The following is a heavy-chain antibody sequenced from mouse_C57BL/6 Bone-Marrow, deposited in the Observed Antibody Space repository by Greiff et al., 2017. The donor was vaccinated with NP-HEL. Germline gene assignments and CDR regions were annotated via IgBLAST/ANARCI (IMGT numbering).Heavy chain of an antibody. V-gene: IGHV5-9*01. CDR2: ISGGGGNT. J-gene: IGHJ2*01. CDR3: ARRGYGSSYGY. CDR1: GFTFSSYT. D-gene: IGHD1-1*01. Sequence: EVMLVESGGGLVKPGGSLKLSCAASGFTFSSYTMSWVRQTPEKRLEWVATISGGGGNTYYPDSVKGRFTISRDNAKNTLYLQMSSLRSEDTALYYCARRGYGSSYGYWGQGTTLTVSS.